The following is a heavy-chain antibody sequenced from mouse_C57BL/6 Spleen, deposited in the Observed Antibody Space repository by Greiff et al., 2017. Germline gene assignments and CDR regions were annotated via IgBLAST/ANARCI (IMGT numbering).Heavy chain of an antibody. CDR3: ARYDGYYGGFAY. Sequence: EVKLVESGGGLVQPGGSLSLSCAASGFTFTDYYMSWVRQPPGKALEWLGFIRNKANGYTTEYSASVKGRFTISRDNSQSILYLLMNALRAEDSATYYCARYDGYYGGFAYWGQGTLVTVSA. J-gene: IGHJ3*01. CDR1: GFTFTDYY. CDR2: IRNKANGYTT. V-gene: IGHV7-3*01. D-gene: IGHD2-3*01.